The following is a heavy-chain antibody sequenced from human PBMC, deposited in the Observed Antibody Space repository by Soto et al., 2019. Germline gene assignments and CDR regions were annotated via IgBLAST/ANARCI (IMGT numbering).Heavy chain of an antibody. CDR1: GGSISSYY. D-gene: IGHD7-27*01. CDR3: ARRWGYSFDY. V-gene: IGHV4-39*01. Sequence: QLQLQESGPGLVKPSETLSLTCTVSGGSISSYYWGWIRRPPGKGLEWIGSIYYSGSTYYNPSLKSRVTISVDTSKNPFSLNLSSVSAADTAVYYCARRWGYSFDYWGQGTLVTVSS. J-gene: IGHJ4*02. CDR2: IYYSGST.